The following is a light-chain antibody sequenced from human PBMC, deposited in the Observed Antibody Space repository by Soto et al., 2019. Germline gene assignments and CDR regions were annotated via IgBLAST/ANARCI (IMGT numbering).Light chain of an antibody. CDR1: QSVSSF. Sequence: EIVLTQSPATLSLSPGERATLSCRASQSVSSFLAWYQQKPGQAPRLLIYDASNRATGIPARFSGSGSGTDFTLTISSLEPEDFAVYYCHHRSNWPRGVLTFGGGTKVEIK. CDR3: HHRSNWPRGVLT. J-gene: IGKJ4*01. V-gene: IGKV3-11*01. CDR2: DAS.